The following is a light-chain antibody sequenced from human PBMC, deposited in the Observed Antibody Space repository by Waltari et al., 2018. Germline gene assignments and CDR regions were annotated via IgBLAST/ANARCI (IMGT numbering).Light chain of an antibody. CDR1: QSISTW. Sequence: DIQVTHSPSTLSVSVGHRLPLICRASQSISTWLAWYQQKPGKAPKLLIYKASYLESGVPSRFSGSGSGTEFTLTITSLQPDDFATYYCQQYDTFSATFGPGTTVDI. V-gene: IGKV1-5*03. J-gene: IGKJ1*01. CDR3: QQYDTFSAT. CDR2: KAS.